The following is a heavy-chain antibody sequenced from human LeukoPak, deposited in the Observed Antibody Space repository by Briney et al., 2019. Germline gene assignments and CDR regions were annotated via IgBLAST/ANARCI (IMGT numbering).Heavy chain of an antibody. D-gene: IGHD4-17*01. V-gene: IGHV4-59*01. CDR2: IYYSGST. CDR3: ARAYYGDYGWYYFDY. CDR1: GGSISSYY. Sequence: SETLSLTCTVPGGSISSYYWSWIRQPPGKGLEWIGYIYYSGSTNYNPSLKSRVTISVDTSKNQFSLKLSSVTAADTAVYYCARAYYGDYGWYYFDYWGQGTLVTVSS. J-gene: IGHJ4*02.